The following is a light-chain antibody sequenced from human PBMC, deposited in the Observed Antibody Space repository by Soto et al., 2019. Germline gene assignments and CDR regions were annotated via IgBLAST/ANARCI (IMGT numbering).Light chain of an antibody. V-gene: IGKV3-20*01. CDR1: QSFGGNY. CDR3: HQFDDSPFT. CDR2: GAS. J-gene: IGKJ3*01. Sequence: EIVLTQSPGTLSLSPRETASLSCRASQSFGGNYLAWYQQKPGQAPRLLIYGASTRATGIPDRFSGGGSGSGFTLTNIRLDPEAFAVDYCHQFDDSPFTFGPGTKVDIK.